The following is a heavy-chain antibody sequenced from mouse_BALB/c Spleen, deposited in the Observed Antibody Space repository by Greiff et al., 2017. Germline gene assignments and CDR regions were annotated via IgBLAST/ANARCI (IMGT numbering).Heavy chain of an antibody. CDR3: ARTHYYGSSYRSWFAY. Sequence: EVQLQESGPGLVKPSQSLSLTCSVTGYSITSGYYWNWIRQFPGNKLEWMGYISYDGSNNYNPSLKNRISITRDTSKNQFFLKLNSVTTEDTATYYCARTHYYGSSYRSWFAYWGQGTLVTVSA. CDR2: ISYDGSN. CDR1: GYSITSGYY. V-gene: IGHV3-6*02. D-gene: IGHD1-1*01. J-gene: IGHJ3*01.